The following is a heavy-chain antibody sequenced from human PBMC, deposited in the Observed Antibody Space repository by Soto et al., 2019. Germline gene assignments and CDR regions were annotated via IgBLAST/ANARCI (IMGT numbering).Heavy chain of an antibody. CDR1: GYSFTSYW. D-gene: IGHD4-17*01. Sequence: PGESLKISCKGSGYSFTSYWISWVRQMPGKGLEWMGRIDPSDSYTNYSPSFQGHVTISADKSISTAYLQWSSLKASDTAMYYCATLPTVTYYYYGMDVWGQGTTVTVSS. CDR3: ATLPTVTYYYYGMDV. CDR2: IDPSDSYT. J-gene: IGHJ6*02. V-gene: IGHV5-10-1*01.